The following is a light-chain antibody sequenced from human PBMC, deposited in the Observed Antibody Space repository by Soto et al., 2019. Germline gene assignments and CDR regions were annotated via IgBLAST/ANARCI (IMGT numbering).Light chain of an antibody. J-gene: IGKJ2*01. Sequence: EVVLTQSPGTLSLSPGERATLSCRASQSVSNNYFAWYQQKPCQAPRLLIFGSSDRATSIPDRFSGSGSGTDFTLIISRLKPEDFAEYYCQQDVSSPPYTFGQGTKLEIK. V-gene: IGKV3-20*01. CDR2: GSS. CDR3: QQDVSSPPYT. CDR1: QSVSNNY.